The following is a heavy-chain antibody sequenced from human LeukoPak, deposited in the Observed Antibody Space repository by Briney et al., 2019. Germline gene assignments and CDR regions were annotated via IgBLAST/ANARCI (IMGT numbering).Heavy chain of an antibody. CDR1: GFTFDDFG. CDR2: VNWNGGST. D-gene: IGHD4-23*01. V-gene: IGHV3-20*04. Sequence: GGSLRLSCAASGFTFDDFGMSWVRQAPGRGLEWVSRVNWNGGSTGYADSVKGRFTISRDNSKNTLFLQMNSLRAEDTAVYFCARRPDYGGTPTFDYWGQGTLVTVSS. CDR3: ARRPDYGGTPTFDY. J-gene: IGHJ4*02.